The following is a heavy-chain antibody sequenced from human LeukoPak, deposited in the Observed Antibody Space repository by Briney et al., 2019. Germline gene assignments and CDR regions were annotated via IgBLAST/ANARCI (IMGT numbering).Heavy chain of an antibody. CDR3: ARERYFDWFHIGGFDY. J-gene: IGHJ4*02. V-gene: IGHV4-34*01. Sequence: SETLSLTCTVYGGSFRGYYWSWIRQPPGKGLEWIGEINHSGSTNYNPSLKSRVTISVDTSKNQFSLKLSSVTAADTAVYYCARERYFDWFHIGGFDYWGQGTLVTVSS. CDR2: INHSGST. D-gene: IGHD3-9*01. CDR1: GGSFRGYY.